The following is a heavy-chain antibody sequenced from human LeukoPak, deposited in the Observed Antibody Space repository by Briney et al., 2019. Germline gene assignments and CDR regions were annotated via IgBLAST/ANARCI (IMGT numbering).Heavy chain of an antibody. J-gene: IGHJ3*02. V-gene: IGHV4-4*07. D-gene: IGHD3-10*01. CDR2: IYTSGST. Sequence: SETLSLTCTVSGGSISSYYWSWIRQPAGKGLEWIGRIYTSGSTNYNPSLKSRVTMSVDTSKNQFSLKLSSVTAADTAVYYCARDGSLWFGELSPGDAFDIWGQGTMVTVSS. CDR1: GGSISSYY. CDR3: ARDGSLWFGELSPGDAFDI.